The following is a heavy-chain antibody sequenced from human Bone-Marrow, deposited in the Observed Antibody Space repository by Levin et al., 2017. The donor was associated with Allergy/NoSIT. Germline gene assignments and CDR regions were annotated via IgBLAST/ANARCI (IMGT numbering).Heavy chain of an antibody. J-gene: IGHJ2*01. CDR3: AKDMVALAGRDWYFDL. D-gene: IGHD2-15*01. CDR2: ISPSGDET. V-gene: IGHV3-23*01. CDR1: GFTFSNYA. Sequence: QSGGSLRLSCAASGFTFSNYAMSWVRQAPGKGLEWVSGISPSGDETYYADSVKGRFTISRDNSKKTLHLQMKSLRADDTAIYYCAKDMVALAGRDWYFDLWGRGTLVTVSS.